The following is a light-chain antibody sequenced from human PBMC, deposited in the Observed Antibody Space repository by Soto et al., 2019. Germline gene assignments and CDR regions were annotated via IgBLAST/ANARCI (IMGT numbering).Light chain of an antibody. CDR1: QSVSSNY. J-gene: IGKJ2*01. CDR3: QQYAKSPFT. V-gene: IGKV3-20*01. CDR2: GAS. Sequence: EIVLTQSPGTLPLSPGERATLSCRASQSVSSNYLVWYQQKPGQAPRPLIYGASSRATGIPDRFSGSGSGTDSTLTISRLEPEDFAVYYCQQYAKSPFTFGQGPKLEIK.